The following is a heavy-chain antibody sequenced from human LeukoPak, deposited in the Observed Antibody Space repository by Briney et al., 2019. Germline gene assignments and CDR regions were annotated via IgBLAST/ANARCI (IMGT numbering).Heavy chain of an antibody. CDR2: IYSGGSA. CDR1: GFTVSSNY. V-gene: IGHV3-53*01. CDR3: AIRGIAAAGKGEYFDY. Sequence: GGSLRLSCVASGFTVSSNYMSWVRQAPGKGLEWVSVIYSGGSAYYADSVKGRFTISRDNSKNTLYLQMNSLRAEDTAVYYCAIRGIAAAGKGEYFDYWGQGTLVTVSS. J-gene: IGHJ4*02. D-gene: IGHD6-13*01.